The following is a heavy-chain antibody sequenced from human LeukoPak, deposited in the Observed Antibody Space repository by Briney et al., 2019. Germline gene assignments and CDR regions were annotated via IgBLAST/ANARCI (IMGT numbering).Heavy chain of an antibody. CDR3: AKDGLYYDILTGQDAFDI. Sequence: PGGSLRLSCAASGFTFSSYGMSWVRQAPGKGLEWVSAISGSGGSTYYADSVKGRFTISRDNSKNTLYLQMNSLRAEDTAVYYCAKDGLYYDILTGQDAFDIWGQGTMVTVSS. CDR1: GFTFSSYG. D-gene: IGHD3-9*01. CDR2: ISGSGGST. V-gene: IGHV3-23*01. J-gene: IGHJ3*02.